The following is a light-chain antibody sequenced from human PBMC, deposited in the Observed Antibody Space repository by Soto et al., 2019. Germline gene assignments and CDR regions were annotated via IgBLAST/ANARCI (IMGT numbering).Light chain of an antibody. CDR2: DAS. V-gene: IGKV1-5*01. CDR1: RSISDW. Sequence: DIQMTQSPSSLSPSVGDRVTITCRASRSISDWLAWYQQKPGKAPELLIFDASNLKSGVSSRFSGSGSGTEFTLTNSRLQPDDVATYYCLQYSSHSWTFGQGTKVDIK. CDR3: LQYSSHSWT. J-gene: IGKJ1*01.